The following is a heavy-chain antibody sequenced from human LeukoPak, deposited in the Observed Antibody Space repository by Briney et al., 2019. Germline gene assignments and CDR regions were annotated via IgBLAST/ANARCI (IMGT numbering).Heavy chain of an antibody. D-gene: IGHD3-22*01. J-gene: IGHJ3*02. CDR1: EFTFFTYW. CDR2: IKQDGSEK. CDR3: ARVMGSGYRTDAFDI. Sequence: GGSLRLSCAASEFTFFTYWMTWVRQAPGKGLEWVANIKQDGSEKYYVDSVKGRFTISRDNAKNSLYLQMNSLRVEDTAVYYCARVMGSGYRTDAFDIWGQGTMVTVSS. V-gene: IGHV3-7*01.